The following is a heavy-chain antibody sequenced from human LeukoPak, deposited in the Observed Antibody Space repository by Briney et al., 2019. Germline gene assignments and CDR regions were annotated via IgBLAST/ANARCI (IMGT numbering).Heavy chain of an antibody. CDR2: INSKTDGGTT. Sequence: GGSLRLSCAASGFTFSNAWMSWVRQAPGKGLEWVGRINSKTDGGTTDDAAPVKGRFTISRDDSKNTLYLQMNSLKTEDTAVYYCTTVKGAAGTFGYYFDYWGQGTLVTVSS. CDR1: GFTFSNAW. J-gene: IGHJ4*02. V-gene: IGHV3-15*01. D-gene: IGHD3-16*01. CDR3: TTVKGAAGTFGYYFDY.